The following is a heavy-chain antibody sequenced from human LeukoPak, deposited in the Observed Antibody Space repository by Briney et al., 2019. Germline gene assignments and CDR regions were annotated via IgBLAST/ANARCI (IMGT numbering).Heavy chain of an antibody. CDR1: GGSFSGYY. D-gene: IGHD6-13*01. V-gene: IGHV4-34*01. CDR3: ARDLSERAAAGPFDY. CDR2: INHSGST. Sequence: SETLSLTCAVYGGSFSGYYWSWIRQPPGKGLEWIGEINHSGSTNYNPSLKSRVTISVDTSKNQFSLKLSSVTAADTAVYYCARDLSERAAAGPFDYWGQGTLVTVSS. J-gene: IGHJ4*02.